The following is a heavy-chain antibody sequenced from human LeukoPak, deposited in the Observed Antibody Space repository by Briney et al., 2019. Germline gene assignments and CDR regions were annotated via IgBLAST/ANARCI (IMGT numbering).Heavy chain of an antibody. J-gene: IGHJ4*02. D-gene: IGHD3-10*01. CDR2: ITSRSSYT. V-gene: IGHV3-11*03. CDR3: ARVGRYYYGSGSYYGYYFDS. CDR1: GFTFSDYY. Sequence: PGGSLRLSCAASGFTFSDYYMSWIRQAPGKGLEWVSDITSRSSYTDYADSVKGRFTISRDNAKNSLYLQMKSLRAEDTAVYYCARVGRYYYGSGSYYGYYFDSWGQGTLVTVSS.